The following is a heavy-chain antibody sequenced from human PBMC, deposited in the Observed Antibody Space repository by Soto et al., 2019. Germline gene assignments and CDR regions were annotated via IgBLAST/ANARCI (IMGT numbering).Heavy chain of an antibody. CDR2: IYSNGDT. J-gene: IGHJ6*02. CDR3: ARRGGSSSGYYYYAMDV. V-gene: IGHV4-31*03. Sequence: SETLSLTCTVSADSISSADYYWSWIRQHPGKGLEWIGYIYSNGDTYYNPSPKSRVTISVDTSKNQFSLNLTSVTAADTAVYYCARRGGSSSGYYYYAMDVWGQGTTVTVSS. CDR1: ADSISSADYY. D-gene: IGHD6-6*01.